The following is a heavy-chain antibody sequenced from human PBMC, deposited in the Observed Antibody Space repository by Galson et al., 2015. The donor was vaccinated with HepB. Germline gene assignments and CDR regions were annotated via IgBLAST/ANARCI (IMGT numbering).Heavy chain of an antibody. Sequence: SLRLSCAASGFTFSSYAMHWVRQAPGKGLEWVAVISYDGSNKYYADSVKGRFTISRDNSKNTLYLQMNSLRAEDTAVYYCARDGSKAAPGAFDIWGQGTMVTVSS. J-gene: IGHJ3*02. CDR2: ISYDGSNK. CDR1: GFTFSSYA. CDR3: ARDGSKAAPGAFDI. V-gene: IGHV3-30-3*01. D-gene: IGHD4-11*01.